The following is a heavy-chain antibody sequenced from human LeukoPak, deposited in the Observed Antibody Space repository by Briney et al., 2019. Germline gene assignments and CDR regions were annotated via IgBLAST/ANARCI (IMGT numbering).Heavy chain of an antibody. Sequence: SETLSLTCTVSGGSISSYYWSWIRQPAGKGLEWIGRIYTSGSTNYNPSLKSRVTMSVDTSKNQFSLKLSSVTAADTAVYYCARVRAGEYYFDSSGYSYYFDYWGQGTLVTVSS. D-gene: IGHD3-22*01. CDR2: IYTSGST. J-gene: IGHJ4*02. CDR1: GGSISSYY. CDR3: ARVRAGEYYFDSSGYSYYFDY. V-gene: IGHV4-4*07.